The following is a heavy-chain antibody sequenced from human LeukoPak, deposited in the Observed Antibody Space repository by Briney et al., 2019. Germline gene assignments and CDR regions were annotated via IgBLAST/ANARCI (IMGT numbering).Heavy chain of an antibody. CDR1: GGTFSSYA. CDR2: IIPIFGTA. CDR3: ARSPYYYDSSGYWTLFDY. J-gene: IGHJ4*02. V-gene: IGHV1-69*05. Sequence: SVKVSCKASGGTFSSYAISWVRQAPGQGLEWMGGIIPIFGTANYAQKFQGRVTITTDESTSTAYMELSSLRSEDTAVYYCARSPYYYDSSGYWTLFDYWGQGTLVTVSS. D-gene: IGHD3-22*01.